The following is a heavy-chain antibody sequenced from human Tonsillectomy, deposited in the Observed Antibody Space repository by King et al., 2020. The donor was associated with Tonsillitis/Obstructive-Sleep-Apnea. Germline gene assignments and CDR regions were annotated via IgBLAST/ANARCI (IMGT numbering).Heavy chain of an antibody. V-gene: IGHV4-34*01. Sequence: VQLQQWGAGLLKPWETLSLTCAVYDGSFSDYYWSWIRQPPGKGLEWIGEISHSGNTNYNPSLESRLTMSVDTSKNQFSLKLTSVTAADTAVYYCARANVYSTDYWGRGTLHTVSS. CDR1: DGSFSDYY. CDR2: ISHSGNT. CDR3: ARANVYSTDY. J-gene: IGHJ4*02. D-gene: IGHD6-13*01.